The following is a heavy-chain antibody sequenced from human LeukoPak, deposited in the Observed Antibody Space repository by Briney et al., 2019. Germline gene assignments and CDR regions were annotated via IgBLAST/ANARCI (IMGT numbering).Heavy chain of an antibody. CDR1: GDSVTSTY. CDR3: ARESAGSLHDSTAAFHY. CDR2: GHHSESS. V-gene: IGHV4-59*02. J-gene: IGHJ4*02. D-gene: IGHD2-8*02. Sequence: SETLSLTCSVSGDSVTSTYWSWIRQPPGKGLEWIAYGHHSESSNYNPSFRSRVTIPVDTSRNQFSLRLTSVAAADTAVYYCARESAGSLHDSTAAFHYWGQGILVIVSS.